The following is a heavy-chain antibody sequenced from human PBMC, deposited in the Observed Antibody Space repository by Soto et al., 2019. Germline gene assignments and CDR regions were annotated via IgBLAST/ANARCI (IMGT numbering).Heavy chain of an antibody. Sequence: LRLSCAASGFNFRTYNMNWVRQVPGKGLEWISYIDTRGSTIFYADSVEGRFTISRDNARNSLYLHMVSLTDEDTAVYFCTRAMAVGSTSLDYWGQGTRGTVSA. CDR1: GFNFRTYN. CDR2: IDTRGSTI. V-gene: IGHV3-48*02. J-gene: IGHJ4*02. CDR3: TRAMAVGSTSLDY. D-gene: IGHD2-2*01.